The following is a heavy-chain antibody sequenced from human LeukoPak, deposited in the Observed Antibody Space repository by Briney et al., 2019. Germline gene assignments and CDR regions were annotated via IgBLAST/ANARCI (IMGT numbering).Heavy chain of an antibody. D-gene: IGHD3-3*01. Sequence: ASVKVSCKASGYTFTGYYMHWVRQAPGQGLEWMGWINPNSGGTNYAQKFQGRVTMTRDTSISTAYMELSRLRSDDTAVYYCAREREFLEWVPHGAFDIWGQGTMVTVSS. CDR1: GYTFTGYY. CDR3: AREREFLEWVPHGAFDI. J-gene: IGHJ3*02. V-gene: IGHV1-2*02. CDR2: INPNSGGT.